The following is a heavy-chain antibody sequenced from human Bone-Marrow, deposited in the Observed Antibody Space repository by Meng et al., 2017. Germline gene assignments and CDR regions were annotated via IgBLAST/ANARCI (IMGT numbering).Heavy chain of an antibody. V-gene: IGHV3-30*01. D-gene: IGHD5-18*01. CDR3: ARETDGINTAMVGY. Sequence: GGSLRLSCAASGFTFSGYAMHWVRQAPGKGLEWVALISYDSSNLQYADSAKGRFTISRDNSKNTLYLLINSLRAEDTAVYYCARETDGINTAMVGYWGQGTLVTVSS. CDR2: ISYDSSNL. J-gene: IGHJ4*02. CDR1: GFTFSGYA.